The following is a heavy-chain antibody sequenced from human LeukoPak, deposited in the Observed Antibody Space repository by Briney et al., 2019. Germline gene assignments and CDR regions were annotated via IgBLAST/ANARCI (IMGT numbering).Heavy chain of an antibody. Sequence: GSLRLSCAASGFTFSSYAMSWVRQAPGKGLEWVSAISGSGGSTYYADPVKGRFTISRDNSKNTLYLQVNSLRAEDTAVYYCAKQADIVVVVAAIDYWGQGTLVTVSS. CDR3: AKQADIVVVVAAIDY. J-gene: IGHJ4*02. CDR1: GFTFSSYA. CDR2: ISGSGGST. V-gene: IGHV3-23*01. D-gene: IGHD2-15*01.